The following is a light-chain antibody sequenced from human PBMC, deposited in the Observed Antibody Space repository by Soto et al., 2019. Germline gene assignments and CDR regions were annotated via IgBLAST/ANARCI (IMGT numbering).Light chain of an antibody. CDR2: DNN. J-gene: IGLJ2*01. CDR3: QSYDSSMSNLVV. Sequence: QSVLTQPPSVSGAPGQRATISCTGSSSNTGADYDVHWYQHLPGSAPKLLIYDNNIRPSGVPDRFSGSKSGNSASLAITGLQAEDEGDYYCQSYDSSMSNLVVFGGGTQVTVL. CDR1: SSNTGADYD. V-gene: IGLV1-40*01.